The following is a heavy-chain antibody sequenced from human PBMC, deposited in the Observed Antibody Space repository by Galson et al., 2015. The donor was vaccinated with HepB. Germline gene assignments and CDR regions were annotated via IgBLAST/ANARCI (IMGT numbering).Heavy chain of an antibody. CDR1: GFTFSSYN. V-gene: IGHV3-48*03. J-gene: IGHJ5*02. CDR3: ARDSRATFGDPNWFDP. D-gene: IGHD3-3*01. Sequence: SLRLSCAASGFTFSSYNMNWVRQAPGKGLDWISYISATGTTIDYADSVKGRFIISRDNAKNSLFLQMNSLRVEDTAVYYCARDSRATFGDPNWFDPWGQGTLVIVSS. CDR2: ISATGTTI.